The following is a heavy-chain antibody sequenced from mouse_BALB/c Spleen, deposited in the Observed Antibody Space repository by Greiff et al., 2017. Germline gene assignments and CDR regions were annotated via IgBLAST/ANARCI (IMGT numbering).Heavy chain of an antibody. D-gene: IGHD2-1*01. CDR2: ISSGGSYT. CDR3: TREDGNYPYFDY. Sequence: EVHLVESGGGLVQPGGSLKLSCAASGFTFSSYGMSWVRQTPDKRLELVATISSGGSYTYYPDSVKGRFTISRDNAKNTLYLQMSSLKSEDTAMYYCTREDGNYPYFDYWGQGTTLTVSS. CDR1: GFTFSSYG. V-gene: IGHV5-6*01. J-gene: IGHJ2*01.